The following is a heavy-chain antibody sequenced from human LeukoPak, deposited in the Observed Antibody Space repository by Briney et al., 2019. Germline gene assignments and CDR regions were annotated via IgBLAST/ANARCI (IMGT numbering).Heavy chain of an antibody. D-gene: IGHD5-18*01. V-gene: IGHV2-5*01. CDR2: IYWNDDK. Sequence: ESGPTLVKPTQTLTLTCIFSGFSISSSGVGVGWIREPPGKALEWLALIYWNDDKRYNPSLETRLTIAKNTSKNQVILTITNMDPVDTATYYCAHEERYSFHLFDNCSQGTLVTVSS. J-gene: IGHJ4*02. CDR3: AHEERYSFHLFDN. CDR1: GFSISSSGVG.